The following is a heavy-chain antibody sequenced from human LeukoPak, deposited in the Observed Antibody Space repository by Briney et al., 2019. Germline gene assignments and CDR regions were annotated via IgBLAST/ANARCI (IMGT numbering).Heavy chain of an antibody. CDR2: IGSDGSNK. D-gene: IGHD3-22*01. J-gene: IGHJ4*02. CDR3: AKEIYYDSSAFFDY. CDR1: GFIFSNYW. V-gene: IGHV3-30*18. Sequence: GGSLRLSCAASGFIFSNYWMSWVRQAPGKGLEWVAVIGSDGSNKYYADSVKGRFTISRDNSKNTLYLQMNSLRTEDTAMYFCAKEIYYDSSAFFDYWGQGTLVTVSS.